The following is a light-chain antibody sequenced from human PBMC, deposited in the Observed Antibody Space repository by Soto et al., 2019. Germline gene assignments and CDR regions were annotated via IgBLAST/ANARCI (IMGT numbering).Light chain of an antibody. J-gene: IGLJ1*01. CDR3: NSYVGSNNYV. CDR2: EVT. CDR1: ASDIGRYNY. V-gene: IGLV2-8*01. Sequence: QSALTQPPSASGSPGQSVTISCIGTASDIGRYNYVSWYQHHPGKAPKLIIYEVTKRPSGVPDRFSGSKSGNTASLTVSGLQADDEAPYYCNSYVGSNNYVFGTGTKVTVL.